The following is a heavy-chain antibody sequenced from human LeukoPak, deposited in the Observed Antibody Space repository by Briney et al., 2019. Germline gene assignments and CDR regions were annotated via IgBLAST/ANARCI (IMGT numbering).Heavy chain of an antibody. D-gene: IGHD3-10*01. J-gene: IGHJ4*02. Sequence: ASVKVSCKASGYTFTGSGWYLYWLRQAPGQGLECVGWLHPNNGATGYAQKFQGRVAMTTDTPISTAYMELSRLRPDDTAIYYCARDGPAQMVDFDYWGQGTLVTVSS. V-gene: IGHV1-2*02. CDR1: GYTFTGSGWY. CDR3: ARDGPAQMVDFDY. CDR2: LHPNNGAT.